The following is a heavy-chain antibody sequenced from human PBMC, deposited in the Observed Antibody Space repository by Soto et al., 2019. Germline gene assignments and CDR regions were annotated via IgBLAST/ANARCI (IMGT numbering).Heavy chain of an antibody. D-gene: IGHD6-13*01. Sequence: SGGSLRLSCAASGFTFSSYAMSWVRQAPGKGLEWVSAISGSGGSTYYADSVKGRFTISRDNSKNTLYLQMNSLRAEDTAVYYCAKVMGTRYSSSWYRGWFDPWGQGTLVTVSS. CDR2: ISGSGGST. CDR3: AKVMGTRYSSSWYRGWFDP. J-gene: IGHJ5*02. CDR1: GFTFSSYA. V-gene: IGHV3-23*01.